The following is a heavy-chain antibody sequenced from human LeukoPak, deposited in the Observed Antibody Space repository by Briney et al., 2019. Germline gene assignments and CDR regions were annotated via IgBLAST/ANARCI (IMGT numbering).Heavy chain of an antibody. Sequence: SETLSLTCAVYGGSFSGYYWSWIRQPPGKGLEWIGEINHSGSTNYNPSLKSRVTISVDTSKNQFSLKLSSVTAADTAVYYCARGRAVLRFLEWLSRFDPWGQGTLVTVSS. V-gene: IGHV4-34*01. CDR1: GGSFSGYY. D-gene: IGHD3-3*01. CDR2: INHSGST. CDR3: ARGRAVLRFLEWLSRFDP. J-gene: IGHJ5*02.